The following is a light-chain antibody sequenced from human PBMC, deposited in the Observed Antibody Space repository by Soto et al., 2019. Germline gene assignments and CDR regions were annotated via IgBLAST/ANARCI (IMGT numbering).Light chain of an antibody. J-gene: IGKJ1*01. CDR1: QTVTSGY. CDR2: GAS. CDR3: HQYDSWT. V-gene: IGKV3-20*01. Sequence: EIVLTQSPDTLSLSPGERATLSCRASQTVTSGYLAWYQQKPGQAPRLLIYGASSRATGIPDRFSGSGSGTDFTLTISRLEPEDFAVYYCHQYDSWTFGQGTKVDIK.